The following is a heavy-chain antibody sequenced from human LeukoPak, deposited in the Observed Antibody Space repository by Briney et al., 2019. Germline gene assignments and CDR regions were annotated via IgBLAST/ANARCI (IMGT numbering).Heavy chain of an antibody. CDR3: ARDSPYYYDSSVPIA. CDR1: GGTFSSYA. J-gene: IGHJ5*02. D-gene: IGHD3-22*01. CDR2: IIPIFGTA. Sequence: SVKVSCKASGGTFSSYAISWVRQAPGQGLEWMGGIIPIFGTANYAQKLQGRVTMTTDTSTSTAYMELRSLRSDDTAVYYCARDSPYYYDSSVPIAWGQGTLVTVSS. V-gene: IGHV1-69*05.